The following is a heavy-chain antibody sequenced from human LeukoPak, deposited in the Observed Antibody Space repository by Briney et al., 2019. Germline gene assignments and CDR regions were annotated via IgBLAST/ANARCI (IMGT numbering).Heavy chain of an antibody. J-gene: IGHJ6*03. V-gene: IGHV4-38-2*02. CDR3: ARDRGRAARPPGSLRYYYYMDV. D-gene: IGHD6-6*01. Sequence: PSETLSLTCTVSGYSISSGYYWGWIRQPPGKGLEWIGSIYHSGSTYYNPSLKSRVTISVDTSKNQFSLKLSSVTAADTAVYYCARDRGRAARPPGSLRYYYYMDVWGKGTTVTVSS. CDR2: IYHSGST. CDR1: GYSISSGYY.